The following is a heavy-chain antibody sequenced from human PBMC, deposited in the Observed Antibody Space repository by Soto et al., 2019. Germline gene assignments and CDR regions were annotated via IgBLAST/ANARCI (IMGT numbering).Heavy chain of an antibody. Sequence: QVQLQQWGAGLLKPSETLSLTCAVYGGFVSSGSYYWSWIRQPPGKGLEWIGEMSHSGGTHINPSLKSRVTISVDTSKNQFSLKMSSVTAADTALYYCARVERGTATTVVDAFDIWGPVTMVTVSS. D-gene: IGHD1-1*01. CDR3: ARVERGTATTVVDAFDI. CDR1: GGFVSSGSYY. V-gene: IGHV4-34*01. J-gene: IGHJ3*02. CDR2: MSHSGGT.